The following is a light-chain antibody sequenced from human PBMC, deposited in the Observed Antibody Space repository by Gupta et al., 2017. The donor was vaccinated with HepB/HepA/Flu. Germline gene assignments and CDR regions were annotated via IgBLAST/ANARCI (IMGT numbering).Light chain of an antibody. V-gene: IGKV1-39*01. J-gene: IGKJ5*01. CDR1: ENVYSY. CDR3: QQSYRTLT. CDR2: SAS. Sequence: HMSHSPSSLSASLGDSVTIPCRASENVYSYLNWYQQKPGRAPKLIIYSASNLESGVPSRFSGSGSGTDFTLTISNLQLEDFAIYYCQQSYRTLTFGQGTRLEMK.